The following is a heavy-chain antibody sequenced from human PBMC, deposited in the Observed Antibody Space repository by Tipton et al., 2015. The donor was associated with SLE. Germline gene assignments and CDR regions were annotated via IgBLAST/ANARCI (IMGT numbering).Heavy chain of an antibody. CDR2: INHSGST. J-gene: IGHJ4*02. CDR3: ARSKAVAADGFDY. D-gene: IGHD6-19*01. CDR1: GGSFSGYY. V-gene: IGHV4-34*01. Sequence: GSLRLSCAVYGGSFSGYYWSWIRQPPGKGLEWIGEINHSGSTNYNPSLKSRVTISVDTSKNQFSLKLSSVTAADTAVYYCARSKAVAADGFDYWGQGTLVTVSS.